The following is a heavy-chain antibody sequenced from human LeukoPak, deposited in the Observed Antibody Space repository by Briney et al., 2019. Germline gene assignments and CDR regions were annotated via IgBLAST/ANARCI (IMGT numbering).Heavy chain of an antibody. Sequence: SETLSLTCTVSGGSISSYYWSWIRQPAGKGLEWIGRIYSTGSTNYNPSLKSRVAMSVDTSKNQFSLRLRSVTAADTAVYYCARQIVSAGTAGFDFWGQGALVTVSS. CDR1: GGSISSYY. J-gene: IGHJ4*02. CDR2: IYSTGST. V-gene: IGHV4-4*07. D-gene: IGHD6-13*01. CDR3: ARQIVSAGTAGFDF.